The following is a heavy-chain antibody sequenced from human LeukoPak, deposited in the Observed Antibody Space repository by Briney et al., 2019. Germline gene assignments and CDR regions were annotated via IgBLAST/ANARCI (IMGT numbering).Heavy chain of an antibody. CDR3: ARQRGGSYYGDTYYFDY. J-gene: IGHJ4*02. D-gene: IGHD1-26*01. CDR1: GGSLRSYY. Sequence: SETLYLTFTVSGGSLRSYYWSWIRQRPGKGLEWIGCIYYSGNTKYNPSLESRVTISLDTPKNQFSLKLSSVAAADTAMYYCARQRGGSYYGDTYYFDYWGQGTLVTVSS. CDR2: IYYSGNT. V-gene: IGHV4-59*08.